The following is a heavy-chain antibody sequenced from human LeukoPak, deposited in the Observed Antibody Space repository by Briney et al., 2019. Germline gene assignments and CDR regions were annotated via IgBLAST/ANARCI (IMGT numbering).Heavy chain of an antibody. CDR1: GDSISSSSYY. CDR3: ARRVVTAILFDY. CDR2: IYYSGGT. J-gene: IGHJ4*02. D-gene: IGHD2-21*02. Sequence: SETLTLTCTVSGDSISSSSYYWGWIRQPPGKGLEWIGSIYYSGGTYFNPSLKSRVTISVDTSKNQFSLKLSSVTAADTAVYYCARRVVTAILFDYWGQGTLVTVSS. V-gene: IGHV4-39*07.